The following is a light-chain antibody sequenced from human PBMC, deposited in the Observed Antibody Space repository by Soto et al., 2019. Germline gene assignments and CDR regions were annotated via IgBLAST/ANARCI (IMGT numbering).Light chain of an antibody. J-gene: IGKJ2*01. Sequence: EIVLTQSPGTLSLSPGERATLSCRASQSVSSTYLAWYQQKPGQAPRLLIYGASSRATGIPDRFSGSGSGTDFTLTISRLEPEDVAVYYCQHYSSSPRYTFGQGTKLEIK. CDR2: GAS. V-gene: IGKV3-20*01. CDR1: QSVSSTY. CDR3: QHYSSSPRYT.